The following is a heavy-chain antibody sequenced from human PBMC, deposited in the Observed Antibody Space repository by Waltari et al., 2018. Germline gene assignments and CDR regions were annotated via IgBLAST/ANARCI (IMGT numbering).Heavy chain of an antibody. CDR1: GFTFEGYA. CDR3: AKDPDDDEVASS. CDR2: ISWNSGSI. Sequence: EVQLVESGGGLVQPGRSLRLSCAASGFTFEGYAMHWVRQAPGKGLEWVSGISWNSGSIGYADSVKGRFTISRDNAKNSLYLQMNSLRAEDTALYYCAKDPDDDEVASSWGQGTLVTVSS. V-gene: IGHV3-9*01. J-gene: IGHJ5*02. D-gene: IGHD2-15*01.